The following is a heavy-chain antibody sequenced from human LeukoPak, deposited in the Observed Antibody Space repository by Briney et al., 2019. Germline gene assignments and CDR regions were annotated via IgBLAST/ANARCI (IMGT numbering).Heavy chain of an antibody. CDR1: GFTFSSYS. V-gene: IGHV3-21*06. Sequence: GGSLRLSCAASGFTFSSYSMNWVRQAPGKGLEWVSSISSSSTYIYYADSVKGRFTISRDNVKNSLYLQMNSLGAEDTAVYYCARDGNSRTAMVIESFDYWGQGTLVTVSS. J-gene: IGHJ4*02. CDR3: ARDGNSRTAMVIESFDY. CDR2: ISSSSTYI. D-gene: IGHD5-18*01.